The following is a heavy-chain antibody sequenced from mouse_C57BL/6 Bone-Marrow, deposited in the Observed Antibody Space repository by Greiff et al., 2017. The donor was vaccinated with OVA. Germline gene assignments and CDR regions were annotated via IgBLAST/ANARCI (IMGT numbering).Heavy chain of an antibody. Sequence: EVQVVESGPSLVKPSQTLSLTCSVTGDSITSGYWNWIRKFPGNKLEYMGYISYSGSTYYNPSLKSRISITRYTSKNQYYLQLHSVTTEDTATYYCARYYYGSSDYWGQGTTLTVSS. J-gene: IGHJ2*01. CDR3: ARYYYGSSDY. D-gene: IGHD1-1*01. V-gene: IGHV3-8*02. CDR1: GDSITSGY. CDR2: ISYSGST.